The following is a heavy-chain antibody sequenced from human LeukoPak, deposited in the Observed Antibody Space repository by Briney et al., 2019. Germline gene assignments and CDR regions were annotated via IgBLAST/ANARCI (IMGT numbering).Heavy chain of an antibody. CDR2: FDPEDGET. V-gene: IGHV1-24*01. CDR3: ATPGGYSSSRVWFDP. J-gene: IGHJ5*02. D-gene: IGHD6-6*01. Sequence: VASVKVSFKVSGYTLTELSMHWVRQAPGKGLEWMGGFDPEDGETIYAQKFQGRVTMTEDTSTDTAYMELSSLRSEDTAVYYCATPGGYSSSRVWFDPWGQGTLVTVSS. CDR1: GYTLTELS.